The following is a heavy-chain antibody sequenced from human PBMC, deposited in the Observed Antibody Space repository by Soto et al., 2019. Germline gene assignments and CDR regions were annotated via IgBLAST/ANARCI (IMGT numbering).Heavy chain of an antibody. Sequence: VGSLRLSCAASGFTFSSYAMHWVRQAPGKGLEWVAVISYDGSNKYYADSVKGRFTISRDNSKNTLYLQMNSLRAEDTAVYYCARDYYDSSGYYNYWGQGTLVTVSS. V-gene: IGHV3-30-3*01. D-gene: IGHD3-22*01. CDR3: ARDYYDSSGYYNY. J-gene: IGHJ4*02. CDR2: ISYDGSNK. CDR1: GFTFSSYA.